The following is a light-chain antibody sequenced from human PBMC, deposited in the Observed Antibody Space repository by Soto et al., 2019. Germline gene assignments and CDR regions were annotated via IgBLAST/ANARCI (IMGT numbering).Light chain of an antibody. V-gene: IGLV2-8*01. J-gene: IGLJ3*02. CDR1: SSDVGRYKS. CDR2: EVT. CDR3: SSYAGSNNWV. Sequence: QSALTQPPSASGSPGQSVTISCTGTSSDVGRYKSVSWYQQHPGKAPKLMIYEVTERPSGVPDRFSGSKSGNTASLTVSGLQAEDEADYYCSSYAGSNNWVFGGGTQLTVL.